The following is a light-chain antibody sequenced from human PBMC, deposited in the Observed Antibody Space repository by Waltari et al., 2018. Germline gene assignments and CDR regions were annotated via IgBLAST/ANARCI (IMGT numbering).Light chain of an antibody. V-gene: IGKV1-39*01. CDR1: QTVSNY. CDR3: QQYYGTPLT. J-gene: IGKJ4*01. Sequence: DIQMTQSPPSLSASVGDRVTISCRASQTVSNYLNWFQQKSGKAPKLLIYAASTLQGGVPPRFTGSGAGTDFTLTITSLQPEDVAVYYCQQYYGTPLTFGGGTRVEIK. CDR2: AAS.